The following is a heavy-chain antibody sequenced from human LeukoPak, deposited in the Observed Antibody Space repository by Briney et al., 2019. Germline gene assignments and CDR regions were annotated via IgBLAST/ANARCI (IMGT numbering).Heavy chain of an antibody. CDR3: ARVSTNYDFWSGSID. J-gene: IGHJ4*02. D-gene: IGHD3-3*01. CDR1: GFTFSDYY. CDR2: ISSSSSYI. Sequence: GGSLRLSCAASGFTFSDYYMSWIRQAPGKGLEWVSSISSSSSYIYYADSVKGRFTISRDNAKNSLYLQMNSLRAEDTAVYYCARVSTNYDFWSGSIDWGQGTLVTVSS. V-gene: IGHV3-11*06.